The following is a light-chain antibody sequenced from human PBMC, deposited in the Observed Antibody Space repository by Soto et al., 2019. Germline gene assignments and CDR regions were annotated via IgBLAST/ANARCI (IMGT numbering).Light chain of an antibody. CDR3: QQYGSSLGT. CDR2: GAS. CDR1: QSVSSSY. V-gene: IGKV3-20*01. J-gene: IGKJ1*01. Sequence: EIVLTQSPGTLSLSPGERATLSCRASQSVSSSYLAWYQQKPGQAPRLLIYGASSRATGIPDRFSGSGSGTDFTLTISRLEPEDFAVYYCQQYGSSLGTFGQGNKV.